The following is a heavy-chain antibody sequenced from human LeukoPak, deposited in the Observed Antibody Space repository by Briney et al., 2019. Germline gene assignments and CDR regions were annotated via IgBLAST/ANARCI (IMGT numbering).Heavy chain of an antibody. CDR1: GYTFTSYD. D-gene: IGHD4-11*01. CDR3: ARGRLQYHYYYYCMDV. V-gene: IGHV1-8*01. J-gene: IGHJ6*03. CDR2: MNPNSGNT. Sequence: ASVKVSCKASGYTFTSYDINWVRQATGQGLEWMGWMNPNSGNTGYAQKFQGRVTMTRNTSISTAYMELSSLRSEDTAVYYCARGRLQYHYYYYCMDVWGKGTTVTVSS.